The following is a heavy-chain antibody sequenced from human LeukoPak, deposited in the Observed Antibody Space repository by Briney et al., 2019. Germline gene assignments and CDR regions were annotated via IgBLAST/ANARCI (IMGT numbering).Heavy chain of an antibody. J-gene: IGHJ5*02. Sequence: SQTLSLTCTVSGGSISSGSYYWSWIRQPPGKGLEWIGSIYYSGGTYYNPSLKSRVTISVDTSKTQFSLELSSVTAADTAVYYCARLWYHNWFDPWGQGTLVTVSS. D-gene: IGHD3-10*01. CDR3: ARLWYHNWFDP. CDR2: IYYSGGT. V-gene: IGHV4-39*01. CDR1: GGSISSGSYY.